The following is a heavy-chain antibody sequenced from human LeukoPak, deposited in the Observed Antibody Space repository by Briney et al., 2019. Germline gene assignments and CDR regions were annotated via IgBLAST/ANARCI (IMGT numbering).Heavy chain of an antibody. CDR1: GYTLTELS. J-gene: IGHJ5*02. V-gene: IGHV1-24*01. Sequence: ASVKVSCKVSGYTLTELSMHWVRQAPGKGLEWMGGFDPEDGETIYAQKLQGRVTMTTDTSTGTAYMELRSLRSDDTAVYYCARWRGFTGSSDENWFDPWGQGTLVTVSS. CDR2: FDPEDGET. D-gene: IGHD6-6*01. CDR3: ARWRGFTGSSDENWFDP.